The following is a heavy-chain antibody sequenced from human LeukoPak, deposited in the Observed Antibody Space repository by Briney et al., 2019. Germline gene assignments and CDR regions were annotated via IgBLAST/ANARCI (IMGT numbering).Heavy chain of an antibody. D-gene: IGHD2/OR15-2a*01. CDR1: GGSNSSYY. J-gene: IGHJ6*02. V-gene: IGHV4-59*01. CDR3: ARFSLSIVATDV. CDR2: IYYSGST. Sequence: SETLSLTCTVSGGSNSSYYWSWIRQPPGKGLEWIGYIYYSGSTNYNPSLKSRVTISVDTSKNQFSLKLSSVTAADTAVYYCARFSLSIVATDVWGQGTTVTVSS.